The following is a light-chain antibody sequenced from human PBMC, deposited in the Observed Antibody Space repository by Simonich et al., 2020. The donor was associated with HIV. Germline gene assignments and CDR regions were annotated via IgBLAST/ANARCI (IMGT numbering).Light chain of an antibody. J-gene: IGKJ4*01. CDR1: QSVCSN. Sequence: EIVMTQSPATLSVSPGERATLSCRASQSVCSNLALDQQKPGQDPRLLIYGASTRATDIPARFSGSGSDTEFILTISSMQSEDFAVYFCQQYKDLILTFGGGTKVDIK. V-gene: IGKV3-15*01. CDR3: QQYKDLILT. CDR2: GAS.